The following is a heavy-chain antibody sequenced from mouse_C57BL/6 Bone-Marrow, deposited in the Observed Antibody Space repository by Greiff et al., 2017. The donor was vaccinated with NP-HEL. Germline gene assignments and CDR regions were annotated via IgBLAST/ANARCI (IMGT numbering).Heavy chain of an antibody. CDR2: IHPNSGST. D-gene: IGHD1-1*01. J-gene: IGHJ2*01. CDR3: AREEIYYYGSSYGFDY. V-gene: IGHV1-64*01. Sequence: HVKQPGAELVTPFSSFPLSFPSSFYTFTIYFIHFFNHSPGQGLEWIGMIHPNSGSTNYNEKFKSKATLTVDKSSSTAYMQLSSLTSEDSAVYYCAREEIYYYGSSYGFDYWGQGTTLTVSS. CDR1: FYTFTIYF.